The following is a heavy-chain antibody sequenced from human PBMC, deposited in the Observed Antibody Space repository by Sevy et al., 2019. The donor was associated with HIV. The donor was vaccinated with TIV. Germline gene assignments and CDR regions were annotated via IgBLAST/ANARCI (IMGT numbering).Heavy chain of an antibody. D-gene: IGHD3-3*01. J-gene: IGHJ5*02. CDR3: ARHGYTISGVVIPFDP. Sequence: SETLSLTCTVSGGSISSSSYYWGWIRQPPGKGLEWIGSIYYSGSTYYNPSLKSRVTISVDTSKNQFSLKLSSVTAADTAVYYCARHGYTISGVVIPFDPWGQGTLVTVSS. CDR2: IYYSGST. V-gene: IGHV4-39*01. CDR1: GGSISSSSYY.